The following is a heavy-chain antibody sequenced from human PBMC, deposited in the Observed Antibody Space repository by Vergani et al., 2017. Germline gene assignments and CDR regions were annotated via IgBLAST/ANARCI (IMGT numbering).Heavy chain of an antibody. V-gene: IGHV7-4-1*02. D-gene: IGHD2-2*01. J-gene: IGHJ6*02. CDR2: INTNTGNP. CDR3: ARNIEVPFYYSDGMDV. CDR1: GYTFTSYA. Sequence: QVQLVQSGSELKKPGASVKASCQASGYTFTSYAMNWVRQAPGQGLEWMGWINTNTGNPTYAQGFTGRFVVSLDTSVSTAYLQISSLKAEDTAVYYCARNIEVPFYYSDGMDVWGQGTTVTVSS.